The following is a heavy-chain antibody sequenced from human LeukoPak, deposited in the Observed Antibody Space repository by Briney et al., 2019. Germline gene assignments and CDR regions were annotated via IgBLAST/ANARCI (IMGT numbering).Heavy chain of an antibody. Sequence: SETLSLTCAVYGGSFSGYYWSWIRQPPGKGLEWLGEISHSGSTNYNPSLKSRVTISVDTSKNQFSLKLSSVTAADTAVYYCATGGYYDSSGYHDAFDIWGQGTMVTVSS. CDR1: GGSFSGYY. CDR3: ATGGYYDSSGYHDAFDI. V-gene: IGHV4-34*01. D-gene: IGHD3-22*01. CDR2: ISHSGST. J-gene: IGHJ3*02.